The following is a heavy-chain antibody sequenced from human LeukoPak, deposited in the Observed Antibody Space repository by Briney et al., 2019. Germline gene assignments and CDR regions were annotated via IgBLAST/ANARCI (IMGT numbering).Heavy chain of an antibody. D-gene: IGHD4/OR15-4a*01. CDR2: IYSDNT. CDR1: GFTFSTHG. J-gene: IGHJ4*02. CDR3: ARRAGAYSHPYDY. V-gene: IGHV3-53*01. Sequence: GGSLRLSCAASGFTFSTHGTSWVRQAPGKGLEWVSFIYSDNTHYSDSVKGRFTISRDNSKNTLYLQMNSLRAEDTAVYYCARRAGAYSHPYDYWGQGTLVTVSS.